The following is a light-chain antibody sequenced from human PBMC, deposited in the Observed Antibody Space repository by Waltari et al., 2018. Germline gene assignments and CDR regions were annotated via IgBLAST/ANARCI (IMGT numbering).Light chain of an antibody. CDR1: QRLTQKY. V-gene: IGKV3-20*01. CDR3: QQYGSSVMYT. CDR2: GAS. J-gene: IGKJ2*01. Sequence: VLTQSPCTLSLSPGARATLSCQASQRLTQKYLAWYQQKPGQAPRLLIYGASSRAAGIPDRFSGSGSATDFTLTISRLEPEDFAVYFCQQYGSSVMYTFGQGTRLEIK.